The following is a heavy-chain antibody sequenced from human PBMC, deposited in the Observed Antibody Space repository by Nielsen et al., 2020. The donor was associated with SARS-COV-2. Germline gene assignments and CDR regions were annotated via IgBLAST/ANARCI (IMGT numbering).Heavy chain of an antibody. CDR1: GYTFTSYA. D-gene: IGHD2-2*02. Sequence: ASVKVSCKASGYTFTSYAMHWVRQAPGQRLEWMGWISAYNGNTNYAQKLQGRVTMTTDTSTSTAYMELRSLRSDDTAVYYCAREVGYCSSTSCYRSPYYYYGMDVWGQGTTVTVSS. J-gene: IGHJ6*02. CDR3: AREVGYCSSTSCYRSPYYYYGMDV. CDR2: ISAYNGNT. V-gene: IGHV1-18*01.